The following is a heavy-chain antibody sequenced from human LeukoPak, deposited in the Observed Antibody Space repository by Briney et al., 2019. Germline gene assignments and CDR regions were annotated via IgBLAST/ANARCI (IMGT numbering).Heavy chain of an antibody. D-gene: IGHD3-10*01. J-gene: IGHJ4*02. CDR2: ISGSGGST. Sequence: GGSLRLPCAASGFTFSSYAMSWVRQAPGKGLGWVSAISGSGGSTYYADSVKGRFTISRDNSKNTLYLQMNSLRAEDTAVYYCAKMVLLWFGELSGPSYFDYWGQGTLVTVSS. CDR1: GFTFSSYA. V-gene: IGHV3-23*01. CDR3: AKMVLLWFGELSGPSYFDY.